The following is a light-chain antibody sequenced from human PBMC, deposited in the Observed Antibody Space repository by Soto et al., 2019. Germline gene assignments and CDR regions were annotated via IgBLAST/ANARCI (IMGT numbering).Light chain of an antibody. CDR2: LGS. V-gene: IGKV2-28*01. Sequence: DIVLTQSPLSLSVTPGEPASISCRSSQSPLHSRGDNYLDWYVQKPGQSPQLLIYLGSNRASGVPDRFSGSGSGIYFTLRISRVEAEDVGVYYCMQAQQIPRTFGQGTKVEI. J-gene: IGKJ1*01. CDR1: QSPLHSRGDNY. CDR3: MQAQQIPRT.